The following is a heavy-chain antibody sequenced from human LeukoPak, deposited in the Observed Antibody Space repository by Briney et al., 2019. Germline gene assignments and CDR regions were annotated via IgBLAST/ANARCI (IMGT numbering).Heavy chain of an antibody. CDR2: IIPIFGTA. CDR3: ARGSSGYPRYFDY. CDR1: GGTFSSYA. Sequence: RASVNVSCKASGGTFSSYAISWVRQAPGQGLEWMGGIIPIFGTANYAQKFQGRVTITADESTSTAYMELSSLRSEDTAVYYCARGSSGYPRYFDYWGQGTLVTVSS. V-gene: IGHV1-69*01. J-gene: IGHJ4*02. D-gene: IGHD3-22*01.